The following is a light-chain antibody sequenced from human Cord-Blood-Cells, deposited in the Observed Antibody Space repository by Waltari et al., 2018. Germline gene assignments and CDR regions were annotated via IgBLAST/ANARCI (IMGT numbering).Light chain of an antibody. V-gene: IGKV1-39*01. CDR1: QSISSY. J-gene: IGKJ4*01. Sequence: DIQMTQSPSSLSASVGDRVTITCRASQSISSYLNWYQQKPGKAPKLLIYAASSLQSGVPSRFSGGGDGTDFTLTISSLQPEDFATYYCQQSYSTPLTCGGGTKVEIK. CDR3: QQSYSTPLT. CDR2: AAS.